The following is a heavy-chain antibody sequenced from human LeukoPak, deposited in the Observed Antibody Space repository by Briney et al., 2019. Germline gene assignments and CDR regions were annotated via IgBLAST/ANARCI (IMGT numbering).Heavy chain of an antibody. J-gene: IGHJ4*02. CDR3: AREVLSGYSSGWYRGFDY. Sequence: SGGSLRLSCAASGFTFSSYAMSWVRQAPGKGLEWVSAISGSGGSTYYADSVKGRFTISRDNSKNTLYLQMNSLRAEDTAVYYCAREVLSGYSSGWYRGFDYWGQGTLVTVSS. V-gene: IGHV3-23*01. CDR2: ISGSGGST. D-gene: IGHD6-19*01. CDR1: GFTFSSYA.